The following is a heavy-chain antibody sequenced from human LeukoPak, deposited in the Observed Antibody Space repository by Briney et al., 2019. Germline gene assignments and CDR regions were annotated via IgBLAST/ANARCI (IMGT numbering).Heavy chain of an antibody. CDR3: AKVPPGSPPAANYFDS. D-gene: IGHD2-2*01. CDR1: GFTFSSYG. Sequence: SGGSLRLSCAASGFTFSSYGMHWVRQAPGKGLEWVSYIRYDGSNKYYADSVKGRFSITRDNSKNTLYLQMNSLRAEDTAVYYCAKVPPGSPPAANYFDSWGQGTLVTVSS. J-gene: IGHJ4*02. V-gene: IGHV3-30*02. CDR2: IRYDGSNK.